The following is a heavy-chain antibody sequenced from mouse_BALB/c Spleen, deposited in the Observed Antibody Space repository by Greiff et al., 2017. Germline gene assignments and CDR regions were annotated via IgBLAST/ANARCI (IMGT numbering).Heavy chain of an antibody. CDR1: GFSLTSYG. CDR3: DRYPLWSSYCYFDV. J-gene: IGHJ1*01. D-gene: IGHD1-1*02. V-gene: IGHV2-9*02. CDR2: IWAGGST. Sequence: VKLMESGPGLVTPSQCLSITCTASGFSLTSYGVYWVRQPPGKGLEWLGVIWAGGSTNYNAALMSRLSISKDNSKSQVFLKMNSLQTDDTAMYYCDRYPLWSSYCYFDVWGEGTTVTVSS.